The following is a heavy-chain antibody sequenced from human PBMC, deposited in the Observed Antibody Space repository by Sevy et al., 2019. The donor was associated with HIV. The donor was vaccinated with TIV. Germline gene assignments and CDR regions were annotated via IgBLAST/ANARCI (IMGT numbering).Heavy chain of an antibody. Sequence: GGSLRLSCAASGFTFSNAWMSWVRQAPGKGLEWVGRIKSKTDGGTTDYAAPVKGRFTISRDDSKNTLYLQMNSLKTADKAVYYCTTVSRQPYGSGSPPFDYWGQGTLVTVSS. J-gene: IGHJ4*02. D-gene: IGHD3-10*01. CDR3: TTVSRQPYGSGSPPFDY. CDR1: GFTFSNAW. CDR2: IKSKTDGGTT. V-gene: IGHV3-15*01.